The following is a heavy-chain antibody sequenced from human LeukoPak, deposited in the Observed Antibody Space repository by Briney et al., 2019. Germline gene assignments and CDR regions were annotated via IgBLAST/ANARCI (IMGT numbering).Heavy chain of an antibody. CDR1: GFNFNTYA. V-gene: IGHV3-23*01. CDR3: VEDVVVIVAAKPGI. Sequence: PGGSLRLSCAAAGFNFNTYAMSWVRQAPGKGLEWVSSISGSGDSTYYADAVKGRFTISRDSTKNTLYLQMNSLRAEDTAVYYCVEDVVVIVAAKPGIWGQGTLVTVSS. J-gene: IGHJ4*02. D-gene: IGHD2-15*01. CDR2: ISGSGDST.